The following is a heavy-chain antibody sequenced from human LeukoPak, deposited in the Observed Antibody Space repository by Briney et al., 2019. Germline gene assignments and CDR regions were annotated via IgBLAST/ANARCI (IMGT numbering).Heavy chain of an antibody. V-gene: IGHV3-11*01. CDR3: ARDAYCGGDCYAFDI. CDR2: ISSSGSTI. J-gene: IGHJ3*02. Sequence: GGSLRLSCAASGFTFSDYYMSWIRQAPGKGLEWVSYISSSGSTIYYADSVKGRFTISRDNAKNSLHLQMNSLRAEDTAVYYCARDAYCGGDCYAFDIWGQGIMVTVSS. CDR1: GFTFSDYY. D-gene: IGHD2-21*02.